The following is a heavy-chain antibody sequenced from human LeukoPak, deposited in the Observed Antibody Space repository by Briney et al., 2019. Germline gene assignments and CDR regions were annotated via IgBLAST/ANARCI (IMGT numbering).Heavy chain of an antibody. D-gene: IGHD3-16*01. CDR3: AKAPGDYYYYGMDV. Sequence: GGSLRLSCAASGFTFDDYAMHWVRQAPGKGLEWVSGISWNSGSIGYADSVKGRFTISRDNAKNSLYLQMNSLRAEDTALYYRAKAPGDYYYYGMDVWGQGTTVTVSS. CDR1: GFTFDDYA. V-gene: IGHV3-9*01. J-gene: IGHJ6*02. CDR2: ISWNSGSI.